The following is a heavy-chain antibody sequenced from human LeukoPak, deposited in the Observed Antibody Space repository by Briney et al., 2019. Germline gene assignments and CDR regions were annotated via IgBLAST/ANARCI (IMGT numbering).Heavy chain of an antibody. CDR3: ARNAGDYDY. Sequence: GGSLRLPCAASGFIFSSYEMNWVRQAPGKAPEWLSYISSSGSTIFYADSVKGRFTISRDNAKNSLYLDMNSLRVEDTAVYYCARNAGDYDYWGQGTLVTVSS. V-gene: IGHV3-48*03. CDR2: ISSSGSTI. J-gene: IGHJ4*02. CDR1: GFIFSSYE. D-gene: IGHD4-17*01.